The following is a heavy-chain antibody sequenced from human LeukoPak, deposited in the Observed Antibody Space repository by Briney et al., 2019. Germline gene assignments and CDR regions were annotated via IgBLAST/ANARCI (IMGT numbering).Heavy chain of an antibody. CDR2: INPNSGGT. D-gene: IGHD4/OR15-4a*01. CDR1: GYTFTGYY. Sequence: ASVKVSCKASGYTFTGYYMQGVRQAPGQGLEWMGRINPNSGGTSYAQKFQGRVTMTRDTSTGTVYMELSSLRSEDTAVYYCATKVRTTSFDYWGQGTMVTVSS. CDR3: ATKVRTTSFDY. V-gene: IGHV1-46*03. J-gene: IGHJ4*02.